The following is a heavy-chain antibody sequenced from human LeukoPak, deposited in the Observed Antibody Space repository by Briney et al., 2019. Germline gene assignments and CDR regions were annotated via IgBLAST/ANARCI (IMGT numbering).Heavy chain of an antibody. CDR1: GFTFSSYA. V-gene: IGHV3-23*01. CDR2: ISGGGGST. Sequence: SGGSLRLSCAASGFTFSSYAMSWVRQAPGKGLEWVSGISGGGGSTYYADSVKGRFTISRDNSRNTLYLQMNSPRAEDTAVYYCAILPGYSSGWYEVNYWGQGTLVTVSS. D-gene: IGHD6-13*01. J-gene: IGHJ4*02. CDR3: AILPGYSSGWYEVNY.